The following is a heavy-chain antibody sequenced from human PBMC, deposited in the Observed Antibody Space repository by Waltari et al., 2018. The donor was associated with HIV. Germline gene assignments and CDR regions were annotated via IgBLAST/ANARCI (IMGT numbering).Heavy chain of an antibody. Sequence: EVQLVESGGGLVQPGRSLRLSCAASGFTFDDYAMHWVRQAPGKGLEWVSGISWNSGSIGYADSVKGRFTISRDNAKNSLYLQMNSLRAEDTALYYCAKVRGFTMIGGFDYWGQGTLVTVSS. D-gene: IGHD3-22*01. CDR2: ISWNSGSI. V-gene: IGHV3-9*01. CDR1: GFTFDDYA. J-gene: IGHJ4*02. CDR3: AKVRGFTMIGGFDY.